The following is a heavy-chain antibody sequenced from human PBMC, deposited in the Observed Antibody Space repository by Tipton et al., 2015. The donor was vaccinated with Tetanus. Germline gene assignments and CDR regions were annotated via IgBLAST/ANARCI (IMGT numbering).Heavy chain of an antibody. CDR3: ARDIIRVGATRYFDH. D-gene: IGHD1-26*01. CDR2: ISSSGSTI. Sequence: GSLRLSCAASGFTFSSYWMNWIRQAPGKGLEWVSYISSSGSTIYYADSVKGRFTISRDNAKNSLYLQMNSLRAEDSAVYYCARDIIRVGATRYFDHWGQGILVTVSS. V-gene: IGHV3-11*01. CDR1: GFTFSSYW. J-gene: IGHJ4*02.